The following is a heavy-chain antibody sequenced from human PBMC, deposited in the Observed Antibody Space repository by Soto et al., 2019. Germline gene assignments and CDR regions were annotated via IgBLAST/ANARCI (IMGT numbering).Heavy chain of an antibody. D-gene: IGHD3-22*01. Sequence: QVQLVQSGAEVKKPGSSVKVSCKASGGTFSSYAISWVRQAPGQGLEWMGGIIPIFGTAIYAQKFQGRVTITADNSTSTAYMELSSLRSEDTAVYYCARDLAGYYYDSSGYSFFYWGQGTLVTVSS. V-gene: IGHV1-69*06. CDR2: IIPIFGTA. J-gene: IGHJ4*02. CDR1: GGTFSSYA. CDR3: ARDLAGYYYDSSGYSFFY.